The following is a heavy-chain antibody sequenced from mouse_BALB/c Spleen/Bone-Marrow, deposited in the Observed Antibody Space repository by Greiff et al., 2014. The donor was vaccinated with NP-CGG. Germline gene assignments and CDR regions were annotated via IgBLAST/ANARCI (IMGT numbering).Heavy chain of an antibody. CDR1: GFTFSDYA. J-gene: IGHJ4*01. Sequence: EVKLVESGGGLVKPGGSLKLSCAASGFTFSDYAMSWVRLTPEKRLEWVATISSGGRYTYYIDSVKGRLIISRDNAKNTLYLQMSSLRSEDTAMFYCTRSGGENALDFWGQGTSVTVSS. CDR2: ISSGGRYT. CDR3: TRSGGENALDF. V-gene: IGHV5-9-1*01.